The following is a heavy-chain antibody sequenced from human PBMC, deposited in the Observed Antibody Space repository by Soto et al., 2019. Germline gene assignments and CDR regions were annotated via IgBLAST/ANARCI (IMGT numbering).Heavy chain of an antibody. CDR2: ISGSGGST. J-gene: IGHJ4*02. Sequence: EVQLLESGGGLVQPGGSLRLSCAASGFTFSSYAMSWVRQAPGKGLEWVSAISGSGGSTYYADSVKGRFTISRDNSKNTLYLQMNSLRAEDTAVYYCALRYPPYYDFWSGYYKGYYFDYWGRGTLVTVSS. CDR1: GFTFSSYA. CDR3: ALRYPPYYDFWSGYYKGYYFDY. V-gene: IGHV3-23*01. D-gene: IGHD3-3*01.